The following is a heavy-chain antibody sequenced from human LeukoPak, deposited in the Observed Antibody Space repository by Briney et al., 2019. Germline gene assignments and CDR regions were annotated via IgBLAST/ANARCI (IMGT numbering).Heavy chain of an antibody. CDR2: IYTSGST. Sequence: SETLSLTCTVSGGSISSYYWSWIRQPAGKGLEWIGRIYTSGSTNYNPSLKSRVTMSADTSKNQFSLKLSSVTAADTAVYYCARDLGQLWSDAFDIWGQGTMVTVSS. J-gene: IGHJ3*02. D-gene: IGHD5-18*01. CDR3: ARDLGQLWSDAFDI. CDR1: GGSISSYY. V-gene: IGHV4-4*07.